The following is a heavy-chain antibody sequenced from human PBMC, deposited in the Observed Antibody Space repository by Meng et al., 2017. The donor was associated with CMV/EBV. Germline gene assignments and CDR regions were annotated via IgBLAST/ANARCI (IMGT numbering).Heavy chain of an antibody. J-gene: IGHJ4*02. V-gene: IGHV4-38-2*02. CDR1: GYSISSVYY. Sequence: SETLSLTCTVSGYSISSVYYWGWIRQPPGKGLEWIGSIYHSESTYYNPSLKSRVTISVDTSKNQFSLKLSSVTAADTAVYYCARVRRITMIVDWGQGTLVTVSS. CDR2: IYHSEST. D-gene: IGHD3-22*01. CDR3: ARVRRITMIVD.